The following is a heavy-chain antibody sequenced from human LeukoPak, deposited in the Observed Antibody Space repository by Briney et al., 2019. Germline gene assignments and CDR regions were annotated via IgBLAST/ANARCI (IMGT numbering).Heavy chain of an antibody. CDR3: ARVSGYCSSTSCYTDRFDP. CDR2: INPNSGGT. V-gene: IGHV1-2*02. D-gene: IGHD2-2*02. Sequence: ASVKVSCKASGYTFTGYYMHWVRQAPGQGLEWMGWINPNSGGTNYAQKFQGRVTMTRDTSISTAYMELSRLRSDDTAVYYCARVSGYCSSTSCYTDRFDPWGQGTLVTVSS. J-gene: IGHJ5*02. CDR1: GYTFTGYY.